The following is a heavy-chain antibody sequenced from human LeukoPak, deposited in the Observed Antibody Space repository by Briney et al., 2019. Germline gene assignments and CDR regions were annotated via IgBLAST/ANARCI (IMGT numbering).Heavy chain of an antibody. D-gene: IGHD3-16*01. J-gene: IGHJ3*02. CDR1: GYTFTGYY. CDR2: INPNSGGT. Sequence: GASVKVSCKTSGYTFTGYYMHWVRQAPGQGLEWMGWINPNSGGTNYAQKFQGRATMTRDTSISTAYMELSRLRSDDTAVYYCARDPSVPGGNAFDIWGQGTMVTVSS. V-gene: IGHV1-2*02. CDR3: ARDPSVPGGNAFDI.